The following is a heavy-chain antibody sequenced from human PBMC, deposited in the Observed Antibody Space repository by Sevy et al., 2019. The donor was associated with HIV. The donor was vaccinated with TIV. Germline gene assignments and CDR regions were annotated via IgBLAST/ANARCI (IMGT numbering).Heavy chain of an antibody. J-gene: IGHJ4*02. V-gene: IGHV3-7*01. CDR2: IKQDGSQK. D-gene: IGHD1-26*01. Sequence: GGSLRLSCAASAFTFSRYWMGWVRQAPGKGLEWVANIKQDGSQKYYVDAVKGRFTISRDNAKNSLYLQMNSMRAEDTDVYYCARDSGNYYFNYWGQGALVTVSS. CDR1: AFTFSRYW. CDR3: ARDSGNYYFNY.